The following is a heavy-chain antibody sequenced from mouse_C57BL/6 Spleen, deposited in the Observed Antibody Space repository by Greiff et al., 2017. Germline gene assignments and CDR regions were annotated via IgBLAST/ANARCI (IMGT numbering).Heavy chain of an antibody. V-gene: IGHV1-59*01. Sequence: VQLQQPGAELVRPGTSVTLSCKASCYTFTSYWMHWVKQRPGQGLEWIGVIDPSASYTNYNQKFKGKATLTVDTSSRTAYMQLSSLTSEDSAVYYCARDTTVVAEAYWGQGTLVTVSA. CDR2: IDPSASYT. CDR1: CYTFTSYW. J-gene: IGHJ3*01. D-gene: IGHD1-1*01. CDR3: ARDTTVVAEAY.